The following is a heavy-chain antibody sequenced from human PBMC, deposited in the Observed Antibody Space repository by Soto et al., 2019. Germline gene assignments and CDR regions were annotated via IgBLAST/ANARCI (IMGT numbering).Heavy chain of an antibody. CDR1: GGSFSGYY. V-gene: IGHV4-34*01. CDR3: ARGGYYGSGSYPPGDY. J-gene: IGHJ2*01. CDR2: INHSGST. Sequence: PSETLSLTCAVYGGSFSGYYWSWIRQPPGKGLEWIGEINHSGSTNYNPSLKSRVTISVDTSKNQFSLKLSSVTAADTAVYYCARGGYYGSGSYPPGDYWGRGTLVTVSS. D-gene: IGHD3-10*01.